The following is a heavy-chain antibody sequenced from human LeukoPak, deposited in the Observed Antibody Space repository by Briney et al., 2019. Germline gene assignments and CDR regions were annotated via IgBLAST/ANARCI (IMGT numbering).Heavy chain of an antibody. CDR2: IGWDGGST. J-gene: IGHJ3*02. D-gene: IGHD2-15*01. CDR3: VGDSSGRLDAFDI. V-gene: IGHV3-43D*03. CDR1: GFTFDDYA. Sequence: PGGSLRLSCSASGFTFDDYAMHWVRQAPGKRLEWVSRIGWDGGSTDYADSVKGRFTISRDNSKNSLYLQMNSLRAEDTALYYCVGDSSGRLDAFDIWGQGTMVTVSS.